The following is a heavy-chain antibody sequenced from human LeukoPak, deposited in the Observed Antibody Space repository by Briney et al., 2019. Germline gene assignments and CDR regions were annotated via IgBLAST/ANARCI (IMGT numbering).Heavy chain of an antibody. D-gene: IGHD3-10*01. CDR3: ARGGTMVRGVIEEDYGMDV. CDR1: GGSFSGYY. V-gene: IGHV4-59*01. CDR2: IYYSGST. J-gene: IGHJ6*02. Sequence: SETLSLTCAVYGGSFSGYYWSWIRQPPGKGLEWIGYIYYSGSTNYNPSLKSRVTISVDTSKNQFSLKLSSVTAADTAVYYCARGGTMVRGVIEEDYGMDVWGQGTTVTVSS.